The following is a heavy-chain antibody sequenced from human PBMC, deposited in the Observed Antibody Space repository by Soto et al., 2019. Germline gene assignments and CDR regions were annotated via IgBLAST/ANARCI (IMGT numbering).Heavy chain of an antibody. V-gene: IGHV4-30-4*01. D-gene: IGHD3-22*01. CDR2: IHNSGRT. CDR1: GGSISSGDYY. Sequence: PSETLSLTCTVSGGSISSGDYYWSWIRQPPGKGLEWIGYIHNSGRTYYNPSLRSGLSISVDTSKTQFSLKLTSVTAADTAVYFCARERLGADSGGDYLNYMGVWGQGTTVTVSS. CDR3: ARERLGADSGGDYLNYMGV. J-gene: IGHJ6*02.